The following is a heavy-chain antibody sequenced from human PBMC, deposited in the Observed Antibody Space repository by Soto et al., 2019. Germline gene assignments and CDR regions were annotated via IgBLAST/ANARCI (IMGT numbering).Heavy chain of an antibody. CDR2: ISSSSSYI. D-gene: IGHD3-22*01. Sequence: PGGSLRLSCAASGFTFGSYSMNWVRQAPGKGLEWVSSISSSSSYIYYADSVKGRFTISRDNAKNSLYLQMNSLRAEDTAVYYCARDPPRYDSSGYYYGPWGQGTLVTVSS. J-gene: IGHJ4*02. CDR1: GFTFGSYS. V-gene: IGHV3-21*01. CDR3: ARDPPRYDSSGYYYGP.